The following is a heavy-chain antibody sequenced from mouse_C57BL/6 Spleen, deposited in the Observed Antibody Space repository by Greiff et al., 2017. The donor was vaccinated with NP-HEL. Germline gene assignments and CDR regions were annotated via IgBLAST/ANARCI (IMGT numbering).Heavy chain of an antibody. V-gene: IGHV1-81*01. CDR1: GYTFTSYG. CDR3: AIYYGSRGFDY. J-gene: IGHJ3*01. Sequence: VQLQESGAELARPGASVKLSCKASGYTFTSYGISWVKQRTGQGLEWIGEIYPRSGNTYYNEKFKGKATLTADKSSSTAYMKLRSLTSEDSAVYFCAIYYGSRGFDYWGQGTLVTVSA. CDR2: IYPRSGNT. D-gene: IGHD1-1*01.